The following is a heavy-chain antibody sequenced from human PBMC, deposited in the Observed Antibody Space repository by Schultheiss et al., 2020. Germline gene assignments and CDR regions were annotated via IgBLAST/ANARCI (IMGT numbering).Heavy chain of an antibody. CDR1: GGSISSYY. CDR3: ARGHPGPDFDY. Sequence: SETLSLTCTVSGGSISSYYWSWIRQPPGKGLEWIGYIYYSGSTNYNPSLKSRVTISVDTSKNQFSLKLSSVTAADTAVYYCARGHPGPDFDYWGQGTLVTVSS. J-gene: IGHJ4*02. V-gene: IGHV4-59*12. CDR2: IYYSGST.